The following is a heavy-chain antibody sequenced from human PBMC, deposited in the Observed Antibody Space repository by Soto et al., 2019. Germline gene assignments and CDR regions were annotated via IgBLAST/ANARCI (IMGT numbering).Heavy chain of an antibody. Sequence: QVQLVQSGAEVKKPGASVKVSCKASGYTFTNYGISWVRQAPGQGLEWMGWISAWGNTNYAQKLQGRVTMTTDTSVSTAFMELRSLRSDDTAMYFCARDLDGSGSYYTDYWGQGTLVTVSS. D-gene: IGHD3-10*01. CDR3: ARDLDGSGSYYTDY. V-gene: IGHV1-18*01. CDR1: GYTFTNYG. J-gene: IGHJ4*02. CDR2: ISAWGNT.